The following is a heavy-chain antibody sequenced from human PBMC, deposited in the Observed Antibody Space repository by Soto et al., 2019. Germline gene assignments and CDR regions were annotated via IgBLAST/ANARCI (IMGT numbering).Heavy chain of an antibody. Sequence: SVSNAWMNWVRQAPGKGLEWVGRIKSKTDGGTTDYAAPVKGRFTISRDDSKNTLYLQMNSLKTKDTAVYYCTTGTMVPYYFDYWGQGTLVTVSS. V-gene: IGHV3-15*07. CDR3: TTGTMVPYYFDY. CDR2: IKSKTDGGTT. D-gene: IGHD3-10*01. CDR1: SVSNAW. J-gene: IGHJ4*02.